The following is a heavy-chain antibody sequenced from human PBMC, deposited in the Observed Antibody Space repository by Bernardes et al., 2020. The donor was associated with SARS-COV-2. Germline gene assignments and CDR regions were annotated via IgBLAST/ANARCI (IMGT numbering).Heavy chain of an antibody. V-gene: IGHV4-59*01. CDR1: GGSISSYY. Sequence: SETLSLTCTVSGGSISSYYWSWIRQPPGKGLEWIGYIYYSGGTNYNPSLKSRVSISVDTSKNKFSLELTSVTAADTAVYYCARFPGFTSQWGQGTLVTVSS. J-gene: IGHJ4*02. CDR2: IYYSGGT. D-gene: IGHD2-2*01. CDR3: ARFPGFTSQ.